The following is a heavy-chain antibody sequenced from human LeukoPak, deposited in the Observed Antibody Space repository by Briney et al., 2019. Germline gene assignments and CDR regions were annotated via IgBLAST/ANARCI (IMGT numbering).Heavy chain of an antibody. J-gene: IGHJ6*03. CDR1: GFIFSSYG. D-gene: IGHD3-10*01. V-gene: IGHV3-23*01. Sequence: GGTLRLSCAASGFIFSSYGMSWVRQAPGKGLEWVSFMSGSGDSTYYADSVKGRFTISRDNSKNTLYLQMNSLRAEDTAVYYCAKYGSGTLIYYYYYMDVWGKGTTVTVSS. CDR2: MSGSGDST. CDR3: AKYGSGTLIYYYYYMDV.